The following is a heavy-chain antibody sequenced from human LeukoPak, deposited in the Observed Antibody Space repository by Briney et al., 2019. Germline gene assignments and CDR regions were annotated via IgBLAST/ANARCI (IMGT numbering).Heavy chain of an antibody. CDR2: IKSDGSEE. CDR3: ARSWLAVAGPEY. J-gene: IGHJ4*02. D-gene: IGHD6-19*01. Sequence: PGGSLRLSCAASGFTFNRYWMSWVRQAPGKGLEWVAQIKSDGSEEYFADSVRGRFTISRDNAKRSLYLQMNSLGVEDTAVYYCARSWLAVAGPEYWGQGTLVTVSS. CDR1: GFTFNRYW. V-gene: IGHV3-7*04.